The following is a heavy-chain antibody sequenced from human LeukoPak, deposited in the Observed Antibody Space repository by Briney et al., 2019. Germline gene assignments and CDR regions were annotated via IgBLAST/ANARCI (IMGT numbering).Heavy chain of an antibody. CDR3: ARMYSSSIFGWFDP. D-gene: IGHD6-6*01. Sequence: ASVKVSCKASGGTFSSYAISWVRQAPGQGLEWMGGIIPIFGTANYAQKFQGRVTITADKSTSTAYMELSSLRSEDTAVYYCARMYSSSIFGWFDPWGQGTLVTVSS. V-gene: IGHV1-69*06. CDR2: IIPIFGTA. J-gene: IGHJ5*02. CDR1: GGTFSSYA.